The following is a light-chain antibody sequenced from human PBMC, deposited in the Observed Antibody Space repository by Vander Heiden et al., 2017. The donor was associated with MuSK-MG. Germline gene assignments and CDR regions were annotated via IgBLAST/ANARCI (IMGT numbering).Light chain of an antibody. Sequence: QSVLTQPPSASGTPGQRVTISCSGRTANIGDNYLYWYQQLPGTAPKLLIDRNNQRPSGVPDRFSGSKSGTSASLAISGLQSEDEANYYCAAWDDSLSGWVFGGGTKLTVL. CDR1: TANIGDNY. CDR3: AAWDDSLSGWV. CDR2: RNN. J-gene: IGLJ3*02. V-gene: IGLV1-47*01.